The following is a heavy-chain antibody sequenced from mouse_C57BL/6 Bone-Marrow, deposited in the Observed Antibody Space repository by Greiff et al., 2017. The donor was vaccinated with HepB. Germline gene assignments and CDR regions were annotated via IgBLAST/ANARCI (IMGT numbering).Heavy chain of an antibody. V-gene: IGHV1-55*01. Sequence: QVQLQQPGAELVKPGASVKMSCKASGYTFTSYWITWVKQRPGQGLEWIGDIYPGSGSTNYNEKFKSKATLTVDTSSSTAYMQLSSLTSEDSAVYYCAISPLYYGYAMDYWGQGTSVTVSS. CDR3: AISPLYYGYAMDY. CDR2: IYPGSGST. J-gene: IGHJ4*01. D-gene: IGHD1-1*01. CDR1: GYTFTSYW.